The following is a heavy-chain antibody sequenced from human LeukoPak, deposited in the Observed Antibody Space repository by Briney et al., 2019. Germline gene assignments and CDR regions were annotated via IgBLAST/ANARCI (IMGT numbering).Heavy chain of an antibody. V-gene: IGHV4-61*08. CDR3: AEWQLNNWFDP. Sequence: PSETLSLTCTVSGDSINNGDYFWSWIRQSPGKGLEWIGYIYYSGSTNYNPPLKSRVTISVDTSKNQFSLKLSSVTAADTAVYYCAEWQLNNWFDPWGQGTLVTVSS. CDR1: GDSINNGDYF. D-gene: IGHD1-26*01. J-gene: IGHJ5*02. CDR2: IYYSGST.